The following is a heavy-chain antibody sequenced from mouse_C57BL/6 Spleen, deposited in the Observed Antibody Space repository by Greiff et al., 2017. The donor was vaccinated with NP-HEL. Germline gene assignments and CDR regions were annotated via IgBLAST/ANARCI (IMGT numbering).Heavy chain of an antibody. V-gene: IGHV1-81*01. D-gene: IGHD2-4*01. Sequence: QVQLQQSGAELARPGASVKLSCKASGYTFTSYGISWVKQRPGQGLEWIGEIYPRSGNTYYNEKFKGKDTLTADKSSSTAYMELRSLTSEDSAVYFCARSGDYDRFDYWGQGTTLTVSS. CDR2: IYPRSGNT. CDR1: GYTFTSYG. CDR3: ARSGDYDRFDY. J-gene: IGHJ2*01.